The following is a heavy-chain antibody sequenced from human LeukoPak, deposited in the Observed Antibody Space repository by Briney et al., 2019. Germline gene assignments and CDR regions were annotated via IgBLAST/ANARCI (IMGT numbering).Heavy chain of an antibody. CDR1: GFTLDDYA. J-gene: IGHJ6*01. CDR3: AIVRGRRYFFCDLDG. V-gene: IGHV3-9*03. CDR2: ISWNSGSI. Sequence: GRSLRLSCASSGFTLDDYAMHWVRQAPSKDLAGVSGISWNSGSIGYADSVKGRVTIARDNAKKSLYLQMNSLRAEDMGWYYCAIVRGRRYFFCDLDGWGKGATVSDSS.